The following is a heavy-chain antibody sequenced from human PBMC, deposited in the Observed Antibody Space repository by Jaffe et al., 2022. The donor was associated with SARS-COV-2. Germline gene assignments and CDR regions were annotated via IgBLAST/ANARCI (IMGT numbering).Heavy chain of an antibody. J-gene: IGHJ4*02. CDR2: INQDGSKR. CDR1: GFTFSSYW. V-gene: IGHV3-7*03. Sequence: EVQLVESGGGLVQPGGSLRLSCAASGFTFSSYWMSWVRQAPGKGLEWITNINQDGSKRYFVDSVKGRFTISRDNAKNSLYLQMNSLRAEDTAMYYCARAIGGYDSRWGQGTLVTVSS. CDR3: ARAIGGYDSR. D-gene: IGHD5-12*01.